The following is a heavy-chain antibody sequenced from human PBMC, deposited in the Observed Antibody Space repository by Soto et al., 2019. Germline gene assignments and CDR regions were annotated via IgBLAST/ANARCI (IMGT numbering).Heavy chain of an antibody. CDR3: ARERCSGGSCHLGGVWFDP. J-gene: IGHJ5*02. D-gene: IGHD2-15*01. CDR1: GGSISSGDYY. CDR2: IYYSGST. V-gene: IGHV4-30-4*01. Sequence: SETLSLTCTVSGGSISSGDYYWSWIRQPPGKGLDWIGYIYYSGSTYYNPSLKSRVTISVDTSKNQFSLKLSSVTAADTAVYYCARERCSGGSCHLGGVWFDPWGQGTLVTLSS.